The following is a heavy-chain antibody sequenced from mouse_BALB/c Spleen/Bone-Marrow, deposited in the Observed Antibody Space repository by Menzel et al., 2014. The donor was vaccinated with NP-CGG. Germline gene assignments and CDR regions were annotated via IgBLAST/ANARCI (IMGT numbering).Heavy chain of an antibody. CDR1: GYAFTNYN. CDR3: SRGVLAYFDY. J-gene: IGHJ2*01. Sequence: EVKLQESGPELVKPGASVKVSCKASGYAFTNYNTNWVKQSHGKSLEWIGYIDPYSGGTNYNQKFRGKATLTVDKSSSTAYMHLNSLTSEDSAVYYCSRGVLAYFDYWGQGTTLTVSS. D-gene: IGHD2-14*01. V-gene: IGHV1S135*01. CDR2: IDPYSGGT.